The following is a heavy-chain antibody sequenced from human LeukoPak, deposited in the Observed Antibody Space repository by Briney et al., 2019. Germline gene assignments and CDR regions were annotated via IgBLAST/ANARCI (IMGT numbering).Heavy chain of an antibody. J-gene: IGHJ4*02. CDR3: ARYSNWAFDY. D-gene: IGHD4-11*01. V-gene: IGHV3-7*04. CDR1: GFTFSSYW. Sequence: GGSLRLSCAASGFTFSSYWMNWVRRAPGKGLEWVANINQDGSEKYYVDSVKGRFTISRDNAKNSLYLQMNSLRADDTAVCYCARYSNWAFDYWGQGTLVTVSS. CDR2: INQDGSEK.